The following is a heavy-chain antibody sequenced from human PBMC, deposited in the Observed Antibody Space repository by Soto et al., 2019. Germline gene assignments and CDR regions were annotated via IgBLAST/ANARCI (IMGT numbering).Heavy chain of an antibody. Sequence: QVQLVESGGGVVQPGRSLRLSCAASGFTFSSYPMHWVRQAPGKGLEWVAIISYDGSKKYYADSVKGRFTISRDNSKNTLYLQMSSLRAEDTAVYYCARDQYNYGLAQDWGQGTLVTVSS. J-gene: IGHJ4*02. CDR1: GFTFSSYP. V-gene: IGHV3-30-3*01. CDR3: ARDQYNYGLAQD. CDR2: ISYDGSKK. D-gene: IGHD5-18*01.